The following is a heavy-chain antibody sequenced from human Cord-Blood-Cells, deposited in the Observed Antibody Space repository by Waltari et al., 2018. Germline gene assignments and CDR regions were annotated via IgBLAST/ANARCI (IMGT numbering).Heavy chain of an antibody. CDR1: GGTFSSYA. CDR2: IIPIFGTA. Sequence: QVQLVQSGAEVKKPGSSVKVSCKASGGTFSSYAISWVRQAPGQGLEWMGGIIPIFGTANYAQKFQGRVTITADESTSTAYMELSSLRSEDTAVYYCASPGHSNPKRYYYYYMDVWGKGTTVTVSS. J-gene: IGHJ6*03. V-gene: IGHV1-69*01. D-gene: IGHD4-4*01. CDR3: ASPGHSNPKRYYYYYMDV.